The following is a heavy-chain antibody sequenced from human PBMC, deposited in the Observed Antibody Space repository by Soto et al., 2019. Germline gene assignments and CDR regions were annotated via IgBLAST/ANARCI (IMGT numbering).Heavy chain of an antibody. J-gene: IGHJ6*03. CDR1: GYTLTSNG. Sequence: GASVKVTCKDSGYTLTSNGSSWVRQAPGQGLEWMGWISAYNGNTNYAQKLQGRVTMTTDTSTSTAYMELRSLRSDDTAVYYCARQRTLLVADNYGDYKSYYYYYMDVWGKGTTVTVSS. CDR3: ARQRTLLVADNYGDYKSYYYYYMDV. D-gene: IGHD4-17*01. V-gene: IGHV1-18*01. CDR2: ISAYNGNT.